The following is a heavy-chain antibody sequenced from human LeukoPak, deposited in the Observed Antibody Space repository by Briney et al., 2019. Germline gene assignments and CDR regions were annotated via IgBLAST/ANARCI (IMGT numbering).Heavy chain of an antibody. J-gene: IGHJ4*02. CDR2: ISAYNGNT. CDR1: GYTFTSYG. Sequence: GASVKVSCKASGYTFTSYGISWVRQAPGQGLEWMGWISAYNGNTNYAQKLQGRVTMTTDTSTSTAYMELRSLRSDDTAVYYCARPRLGCSSSSRGGFDYWGQGTLVTVSS. D-gene: IGHD6-6*01. CDR3: ARPRLGCSSSSRGGFDY. V-gene: IGHV1-18*01.